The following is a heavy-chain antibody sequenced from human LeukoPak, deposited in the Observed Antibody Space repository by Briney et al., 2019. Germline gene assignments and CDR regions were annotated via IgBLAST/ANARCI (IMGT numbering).Heavy chain of an antibody. V-gene: IGHV3-30*02. CDR3: AKCGESPRNYFDY. CDR2: IRYDGSNK. CDR1: GFTFSSYG. Sequence: GGSLRLSCAASGFTFSSYGMHWVRQAPGKGLEWVAFIRYDGSNKYYADSVKGRFTISRDNSKNTLYLQMDSLRAEDTAVYYCAKCGESPRNYFDYWGQGTLVTVS. J-gene: IGHJ4*02. D-gene: IGHD3-10*01.